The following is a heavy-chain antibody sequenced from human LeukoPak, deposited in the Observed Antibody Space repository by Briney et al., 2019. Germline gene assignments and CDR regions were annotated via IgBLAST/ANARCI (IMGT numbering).Heavy chain of an antibody. J-gene: IGHJ4*02. D-gene: IGHD4-17*01. CDR1: EFDFSSHA. Sequence: GGSRRLSCAASEFDFSSHAMTWVPQAPGKGLEWVSAISISGSKTYYADSVKGRFTISRDNSKNTLYLQMNSLRAEDTAVYYCANEIRPNDYWGQGTQVTVSS. CDR2: ISISGSKT. V-gene: IGHV3-23*01. CDR3: ANEIRPNDY.